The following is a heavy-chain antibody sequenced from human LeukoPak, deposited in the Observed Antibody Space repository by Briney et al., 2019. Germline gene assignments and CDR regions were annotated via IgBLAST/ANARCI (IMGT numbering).Heavy chain of an antibody. CDR2: YYSRST. V-gene: IGHV4-59*09. J-gene: IGHJ4*02. Sequence: YYSRSTNYNPSLKRRIHISGKTSKKQFSLKLSSVTAADTAVYYCASGFVVVPAATSWFDYWGQGTLVTVSS. D-gene: IGHD2-2*01. CDR3: ASGFVVVPAATSWFDY.